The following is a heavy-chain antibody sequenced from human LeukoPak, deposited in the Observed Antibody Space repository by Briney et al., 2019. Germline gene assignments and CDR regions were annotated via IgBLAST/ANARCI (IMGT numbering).Heavy chain of an antibody. D-gene: IGHD4-17*01. CDR2: ISGTGAFT. CDR1: GFTFTNYA. V-gene: IGHV3-23*01. Sequence: GGSLRLSCAASGFTFTNYAMSWVRQAPGKGLESVSVISGTGAFTYYADSVKGRFTISRDNSKNTLYLQMNSLRAEDTTIYYCAKGHSDYGTGFDLWGRGTLITVSS. J-gene: IGHJ4*02. CDR3: AKGHSDYGTGFDL.